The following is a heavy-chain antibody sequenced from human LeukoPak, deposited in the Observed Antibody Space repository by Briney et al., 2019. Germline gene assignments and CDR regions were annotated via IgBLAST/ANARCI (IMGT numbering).Heavy chain of an antibody. CDR1: GYSFTDYY. CDR2: INPNSGGT. D-gene: IGHD5-12*01. V-gene: IGHV1-2*02. CDR3: ALWEIVHYAFDF. Sequence: ASVKVSCKASGYSFTDYYMHWVRQAPGQGLEWMGWINPNSGGTNYAQKFQGRVTMTRDTSISTAYMELNRLRSDDTAVYYCALWEIVHYAFDFWGQGTMVTVSS. J-gene: IGHJ3*01.